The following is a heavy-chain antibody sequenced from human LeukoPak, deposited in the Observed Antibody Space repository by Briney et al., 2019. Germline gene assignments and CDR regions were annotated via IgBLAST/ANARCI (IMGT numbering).Heavy chain of an antibody. J-gene: IGHJ4*02. CDR1: GGSISSYY. V-gene: IGHV4-59*01. D-gene: IGHD2-15*01. CDR2: IYYSGST. Sequence: PSETLSLTCTVSGGSISSYYWSWIRQPPGKGLEWIGYIYYSGSTNYNPSLKSRVTISVETSKNQFSLKLSSVTAADTAVYYCARLLRYCSGGSCYPTVFDYWGQGTLVTVSS. CDR3: ARLLRYCSGGSCYPTVFDY.